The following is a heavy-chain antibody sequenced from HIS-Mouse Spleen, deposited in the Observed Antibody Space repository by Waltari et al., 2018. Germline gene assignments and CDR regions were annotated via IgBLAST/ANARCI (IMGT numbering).Heavy chain of an antibody. Sequence: QVQLVQSGAEVKKPGASVTVSCKASGYAFTAYYMPWVRQAPGQGLEWMGWINPNSGGTNYAQKFQGRVTMTRDTSISTAYMELSRLRSDDTAVYYCARAAIGWTPRADPWGQGTLVTVSS. CDR2: INPNSGGT. CDR3: ARAAIGWTPRADP. J-gene: IGHJ5*02. CDR1: GYAFTAYY. V-gene: IGHV1-2*02. D-gene: IGHD6-19*01.